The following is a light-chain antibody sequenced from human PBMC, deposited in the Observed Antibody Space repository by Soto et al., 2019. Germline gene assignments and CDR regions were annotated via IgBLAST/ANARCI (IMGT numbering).Light chain of an antibody. V-gene: IGKV1-5*01. CDR1: QSISTW. CDR3: QQYESYSKWT. CDR2: DAS. Sequence: IQMTQSPSTPSASVGDGVTITCRASQSISTWLAWYQQKPGKAPKLLIYDASSLESGVPSRFSGSGSGTEFTLPIISLQPDDFATYYCQQYESYSKWTFGQGTKVEIK. J-gene: IGKJ1*01.